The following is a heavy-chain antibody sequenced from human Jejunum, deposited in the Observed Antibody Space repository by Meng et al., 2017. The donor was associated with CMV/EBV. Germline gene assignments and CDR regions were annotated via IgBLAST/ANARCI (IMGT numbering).Heavy chain of an antibody. J-gene: IGHJ4*02. V-gene: IGHV3-23*01. CDR3: GRFWSGYLPDY. D-gene: IGHD3-3*01. CDR1: GFTFSDFY. Sequence: FVASGFTFSDFYMSWVRLAPGKGLEWVSSISGGGDDTYYAESVKGRFTISRDNSRNTLYVQMNSLRVEDTAVYYCGRFWSGYLPDYWGQGTLVTVSS. CDR2: ISGGGDDT.